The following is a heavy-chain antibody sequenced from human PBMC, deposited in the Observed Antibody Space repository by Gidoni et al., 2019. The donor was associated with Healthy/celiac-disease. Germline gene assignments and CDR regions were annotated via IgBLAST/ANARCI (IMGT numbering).Heavy chain of an antibody. J-gene: IGHJ5*02. Sequence: QVQLVQSGAEVKKPGASVKVSCKASGYTFTGYYLHWVRQSPGQGLEWMGWINPNSGGTNYAQKFQGRVTMTRDTSISTAYMELSRLRSDDTAVYYCARDPKLLWFGEPNWFDPWGQGTLVTVSS. CDR2: INPNSGGT. CDR1: GYTFTGYY. CDR3: ARDPKLLWFGEPNWFDP. D-gene: IGHD3-10*01. V-gene: IGHV1-2*02.